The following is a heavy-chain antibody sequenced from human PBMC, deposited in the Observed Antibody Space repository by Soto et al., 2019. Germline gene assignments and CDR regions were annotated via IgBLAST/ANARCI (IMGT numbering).Heavy chain of an antibody. CDR2: IYYSGST. J-gene: IGHJ5*02. D-gene: IGHD3-10*01. V-gene: IGHV4-59*01. Sequence: ETLSLTCTVSGGSISSYYWSWIRQPPGKGLEWIGYIYYSGSTNYNPSLKSRVTISVDTSKNQFSLKLSSVTAADTAVYYCARDRSRQYYGSGSYYNGNWFDPWGQGTLVTVSS. CDR1: GGSISSYY. CDR3: ARDRSRQYYGSGSYYNGNWFDP.